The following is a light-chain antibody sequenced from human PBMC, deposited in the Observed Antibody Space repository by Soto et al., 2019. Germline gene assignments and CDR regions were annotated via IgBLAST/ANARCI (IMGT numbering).Light chain of an antibody. CDR3: AAWDVSLVV. Sequence: QSVLTQPPSASGTPGQRVTIFCSGSSSNIGTNTVIWYQQLPGAAPKVLIYSDNQRPSGVPDRFSGSKSGTSASLAISGLQSEDEADYYCAAWDVSLVVFGGGTKVTVL. CDR1: SSNIGTNT. V-gene: IGLV1-44*01. J-gene: IGLJ2*01. CDR2: SDN.